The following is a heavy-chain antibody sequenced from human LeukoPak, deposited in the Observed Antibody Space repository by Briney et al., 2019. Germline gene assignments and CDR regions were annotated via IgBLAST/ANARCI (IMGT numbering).Heavy chain of an antibody. V-gene: IGHV3-23*01. CDR2: ISGSGGST. CDR3: AKDYDFWSGYYPRNYYYGMDV. CDR1: GFTFSSYA. J-gene: IGHJ6*02. Sequence: GGSLRLSCAASGFTFSSYAMSWVRQAPGKGLEWVSAISGSGGSTYYADSVKGRSTISRDNSKNTLYLQMNSLRAEDTAVYYCAKDYDFWSGYYPRNYYYGMDVWGQGTTVTVSS. D-gene: IGHD3-3*01.